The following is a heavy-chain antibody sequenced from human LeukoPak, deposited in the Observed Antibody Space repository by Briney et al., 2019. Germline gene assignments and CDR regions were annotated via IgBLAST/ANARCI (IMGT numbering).Heavy chain of an antibody. CDR1: GYTFTSYG. D-gene: IGHD3-22*01. CDR2: ISAYNGNT. V-gene: IGHV1-18*01. J-gene: IGHJ3*02. CDR3: ARDSPYYYDSSGPVLDI. Sequence: ASVKVSCKASGYTFTSYGISWVRQAPGQGLEWVVWISAYNGNTNYAQKLQGRVTMTTDTSTSTAYMELRSLRSDDTAVYYCARDSPYYYDSSGPVLDIWGQGTMVTVSS.